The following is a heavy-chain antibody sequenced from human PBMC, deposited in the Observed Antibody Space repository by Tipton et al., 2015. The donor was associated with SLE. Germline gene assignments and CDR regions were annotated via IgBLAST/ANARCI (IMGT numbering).Heavy chain of an antibody. CDR2: IYYSGST. Sequence: LRLSCAASGFTFTNYAMSWVRQAPGKGLEWIGYIYYSGSTNYNPSLKSRVTISVDTSKNQFSLKLSSVTAADTAVYYCARGPLLDLWGRGTLVTVSS. J-gene: IGHJ2*01. CDR1: GFTFTNYA. CDR3: ARGPLLDL. D-gene: IGHD5/OR15-5a*01. V-gene: IGHV4-59*12.